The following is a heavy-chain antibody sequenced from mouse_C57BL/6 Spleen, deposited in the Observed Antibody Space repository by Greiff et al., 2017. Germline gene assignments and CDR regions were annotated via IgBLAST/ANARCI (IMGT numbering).Heavy chain of an antibody. J-gene: IGHJ1*03. CDR3: RMNYGSSYGYFDV. D-gene: IGHD1-1*01. Sequence: VQLQQSGPELVKPGASVKMSCKASGYTFTDYDMHWVKQTPGKGLEWIGEIYPGSGNTYYTEKFKGKATLTADTSSSTAYMQLSSLTSEDSAVYGCVRMNYGSSYGYFDVWGTGTTVTVSS. CDR2: YPGSGNTY. CDR1: YTFTDYDM. V-gene: IGHV1-83*01.